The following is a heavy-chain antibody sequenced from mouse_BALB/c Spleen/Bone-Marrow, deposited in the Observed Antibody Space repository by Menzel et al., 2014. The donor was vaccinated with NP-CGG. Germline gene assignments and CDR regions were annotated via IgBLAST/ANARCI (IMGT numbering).Heavy chain of an antibody. CDR2: ISSGGSYT. V-gene: IGHV5-9*02. CDR1: GFAFSSYD. Sequence: EVKLMESGGGLVKPGGSLKLSCAASGFAFSSYDMSRVRQTPEKRLEWVATISSGGSYTYYPDSVKGRFTISRDNARNTLYLQMSSLRSEDTALYYCVRRVQLDYWGQGTTLTVSS. CDR3: VRRVQLDY. J-gene: IGHJ2*01.